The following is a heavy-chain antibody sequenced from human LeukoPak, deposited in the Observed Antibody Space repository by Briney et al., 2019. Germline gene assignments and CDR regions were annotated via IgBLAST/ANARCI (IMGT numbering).Heavy chain of an antibody. J-gene: IGHJ4*02. V-gene: IGHV1-2*06. D-gene: IGHD2-8*01. CDR2: INSYSGGT. CDR1: GYTFTAGYY. CDR3: VRDNGAY. Sequence: ASVKVCCTASGYTFTAGYYIHWVRQAPGQGLEWMGRINSYSGGTNYALKFQGRVTMTRDTSMSTAYMDLSSLTSDDTAVYFCVRDNGAYRGQGTLVTVSS.